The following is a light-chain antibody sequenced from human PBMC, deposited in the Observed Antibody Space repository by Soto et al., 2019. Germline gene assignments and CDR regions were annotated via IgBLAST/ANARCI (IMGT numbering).Light chain of an antibody. CDR2: DNN. V-gene: IGLV1-51*01. CDR3: GTWDSSLSALV. J-gene: IGLJ2*01. Sequence: QSVLTQPPSVSAAPGQKVTISCSGSSSNIGNNYVSWYQQLPGTAPKLLIYDNNKRPSGIPDRFSGSKSGTSATLGITGVQTGDEADYYCGTWDSSLSALVFGGGTKLTVL. CDR1: SSNIGNNY.